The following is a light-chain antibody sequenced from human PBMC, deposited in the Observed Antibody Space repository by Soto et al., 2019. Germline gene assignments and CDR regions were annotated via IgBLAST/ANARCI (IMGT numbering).Light chain of an antibody. Sequence: DIQMTQSPASLSASVGDRVSITCRASRSVSRSLKWYQRKTGEAPKLLIYDASNLPSGVPSRFSGSESGTDFTLTISSLQPEDFASYYCQQSHDFPYSFGQGTRLEI. J-gene: IGKJ2*03. CDR3: QQSHDFPYS. CDR2: DAS. V-gene: IGKV1-39*01. CDR1: RSVSRS.